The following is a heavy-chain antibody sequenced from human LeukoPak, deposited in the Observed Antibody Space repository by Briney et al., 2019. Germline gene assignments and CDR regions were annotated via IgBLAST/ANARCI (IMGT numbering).Heavy chain of an antibody. CDR3: ARGPRDGYIDWFDP. J-gene: IGHJ5*02. CDR2: INHSGST. CDR1: GVSFSGYY. V-gene: IGHV4-34*01. D-gene: IGHD5-24*01. Sequence: SETLSLTCAVYGVSFSGYYWSWLRQPPGKGLEWIGEINHSGSTNYNPSLKSRVTISVDTSKNQFSLKLSSVTAADTAVYYCARGPRDGYIDWFDPWGQGTLVTVSS.